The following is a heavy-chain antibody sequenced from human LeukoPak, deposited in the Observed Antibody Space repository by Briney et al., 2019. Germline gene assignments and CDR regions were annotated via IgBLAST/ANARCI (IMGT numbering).Heavy chain of an antibody. CDR2: IGTRSNPI. Sequence: PGGSLRLSCAASGFSFSDLYMSWIRQAPGMGLEWLSYIGTRSNPIYYADSVKGRFTISRDDAKNSLYLQMNSLRDEDTAVYFCAREARGSGRDFDYWGQGILVTVSS. J-gene: IGHJ4*02. V-gene: IGHV3-11*01. CDR3: AREARGSGRDFDY. D-gene: IGHD1-26*01. CDR1: GFSFSDLY.